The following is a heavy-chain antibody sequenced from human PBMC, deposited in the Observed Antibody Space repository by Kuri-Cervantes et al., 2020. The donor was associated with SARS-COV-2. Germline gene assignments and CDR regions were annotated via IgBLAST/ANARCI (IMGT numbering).Heavy chain of an antibody. CDR2: IYYSGST. D-gene: IGHD2-2*01. Sequence: SETLSLTCTVSGGSISSSSYYWDWIRQPPGKGLVWIGSIYYSGSTYYNPSLKSRVTISVDTSKNQFSLKLSSVTAADTAVYYCALSSTSRNYYYYGMDVWGQGTTVTVSS. V-gene: IGHV4-39*01. CDR3: ALSSTSRNYYYYGMDV. J-gene: IGHJ6*02. CDR1: GGSISSSSYY.